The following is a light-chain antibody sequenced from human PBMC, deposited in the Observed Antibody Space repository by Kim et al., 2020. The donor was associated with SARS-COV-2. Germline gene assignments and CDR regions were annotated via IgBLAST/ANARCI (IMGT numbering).Light chain of an antibody. CDR2: KDI. CDR1: VLPKQY. V-gene: IGLV3-25*03. J-gene: IGLJ2*01. Sequence: SYELTQPPSVSVSPGQTAKISCSGDVLPKQYAYWYQQKAGQAPVLVILKDIERPSGIPERISGSTSGTTVTLTISGVQPEDEADYYCQSADISGTYPIFGRGTQLTVL. CDR3: QSADISGTYPI.